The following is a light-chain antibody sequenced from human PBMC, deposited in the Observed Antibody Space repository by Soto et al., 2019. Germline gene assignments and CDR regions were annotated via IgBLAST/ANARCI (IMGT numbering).Light chain of an antibody. V-gene: IGLV2-8*01. Sequence: QSALTQPPSASGSPGQSVTISCTGTSSDVGGYNYVSWYQQHPGKAPKLMIYEVSKRPSGVPDRFSGSKSGNTASLTVSGLQGEDEADYYCSSYVRSNNLLFGGGTKLTVL. CDR2: EVS. CDR3: SSYVRSNNLL. J-gene: IGLJ2*01. CDR1: SSDVGGYNY.